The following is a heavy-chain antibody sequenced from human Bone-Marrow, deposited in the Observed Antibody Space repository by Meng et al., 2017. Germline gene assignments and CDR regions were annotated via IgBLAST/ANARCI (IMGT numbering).Heavy chain of an antibody. CDR1: GGSFRGYN. CDR3: ARGPRRAIAAAGTGYFDL. J-gene: IGHJ2*01. Sequence: GLVQQGGAGLLMPSETLSLTCAVFGGSFRGYNWSWIRQPPGKGLEWIGEINHSGSTNYNPSLKSRVTISVDTSKNQFSLKLSSVTAADTAVYYCARGPRRAIAAAGTGYFDLWGRGTLVTVSS. D-gene: IGHD6-13*01. V-gene: IGHV4-34*01. CDR2: INHSGST.